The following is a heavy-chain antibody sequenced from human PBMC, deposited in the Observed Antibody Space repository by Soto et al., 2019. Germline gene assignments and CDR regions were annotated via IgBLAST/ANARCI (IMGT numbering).Heavy chain of an antibody. CDR2: ISYDGSNK. Sequence: GGSLRLSCAASGFTFSSYGMHWVRQAPGKGLEWVAVISYDGSNKYYADSVKGRFTISRDNSKNTLYLQMNSLRAEDTAVYYCAKNPKRGVYYDILTGYFPRSYYYYYMDVWGKGTTVTVSS. CDR1: GFTFSSYG. J-gene: IGHJ6*03. V-gene: IGHV3-30*18. D-gene: IGHD3-9*01. CDR3: AKNPKRGVYYDILTGYFPRSYYYYYMDV.